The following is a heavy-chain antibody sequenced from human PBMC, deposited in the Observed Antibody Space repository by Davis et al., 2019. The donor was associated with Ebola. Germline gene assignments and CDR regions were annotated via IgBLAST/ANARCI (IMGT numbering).Heavy chain of an antibody. CDR1: GYTFTGYD. V-gene: IGHV1-8*01. J-gene: IGHJ4*02. CDR3: ARASFAYNSGWYADY. CDR2: MNPNSGNT. D-gene: IGHD6-19*01. Sequence: ASVKVSCKASGYTFTGYDLNWVRQATGQGLEWMGWMNPNSGNTGYAQKFQGRVTMTRENSTSTAYMELRSLRSEDTAVYFCARASFAYNSGWYADYWGPGSLVTVSS.